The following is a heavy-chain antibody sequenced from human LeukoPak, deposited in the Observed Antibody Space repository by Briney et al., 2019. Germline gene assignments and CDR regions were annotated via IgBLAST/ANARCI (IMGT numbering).Heavy chain of an antibody. CDR3: ARTLKEGYYDILTGYYRSPNFYYGMDV. J-gene: IGHJ6*02. V-gene: IGHV5-51*01. Sequence: GESLEISCKGAGYSFTSYWIGWVRQMPGKGLEWMGIIYPGDSDTRYSPSFQGQVTISADKSISTAYLQWSSLKASDTAMYYCARTLKEGYYDILTGYYRSPNFYYGMDVWGQGTTVTVSS. CDR2: IYPGDSDT. D-gene: IGHD3-9*01. CDR1: GYSFTSYW.